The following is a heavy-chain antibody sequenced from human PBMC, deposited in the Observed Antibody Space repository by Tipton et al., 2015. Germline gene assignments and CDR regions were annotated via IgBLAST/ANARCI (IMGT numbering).Heavy chain of an antibody. CDR3: AREVWDTDRSGYDY. J-gene: IGHJ4*02. CDR1: GDSISSSY. V-gene: IGHV4-59*01. CDR2: IYYSGNT. D-gene: IGHD3-3*01. Sequence: TLSLTCTVSGDSISSSYWSWIRQAPGKGLEWIGYIYYSGNTNYNPSLKSRVTISGDTSKNQLSLKLNSVTAADTAVYYCAREVWDTDRSGYDYWGQGTLVTVSS.